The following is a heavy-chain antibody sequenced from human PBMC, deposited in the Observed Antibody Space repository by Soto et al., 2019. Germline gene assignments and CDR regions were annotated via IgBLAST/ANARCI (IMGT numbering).Heavy chain of an antibody. CDR3: GRLGSLLHPIDY. J-gene: IGHJ4*02. Sequence: GESLKLSCQASGYPFTNYWIALVRHLPGRGLEWMGLIFPRDSDTRYNSCFEGQVTISTDRSIATAYLQWTSMKASDTATYLWGRLGSLLHPIDYLDKLTPGAVAS. V-gene: IGHV5-51*01. CDR1: GYPFTNYW. CDR2: IFPRDSDT. D-gene: IGHD3-10*01.